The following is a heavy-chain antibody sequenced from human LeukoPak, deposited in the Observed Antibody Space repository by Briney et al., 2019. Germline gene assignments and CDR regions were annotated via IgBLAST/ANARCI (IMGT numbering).Heavy chain of an antibody. CDR1: GGSFSGYY. J-gene: IGHJ5*02. V-gene: IGHV4-34*01. D-gene: IGHD6-6*01. CDR2: INHRGST. CDR3: ARGSIAARLRWFDP. Sequence: SETLSLTCAVYGGSFSGYYWSWIRQPPGKGLEWIGEINHRGSTNYNPSLKSRVTISVDTSKNQFSLKLSSVTAADTAVYYCARGSIAARLRWFDPWGQGTLVTVSS.